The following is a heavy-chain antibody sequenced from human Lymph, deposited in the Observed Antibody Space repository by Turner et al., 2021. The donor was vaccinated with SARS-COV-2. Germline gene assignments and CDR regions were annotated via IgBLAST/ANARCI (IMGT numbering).Heavy chain of an antibody. CDR2: ISYDGSNK. CDR1: VLTFSSYA. Sequence: QVQLVESGRGVVQPGRSLRLTCAAAVLTFSSYARHWFRQGPDTGLEWVALISYDGSNKAYADSVKGRFTISRDNSKNTLYLQMNSLRAEDTAVYYCAREMGAGSDYWGQGTLVTVSS. CDR3: AREMGAGSDY. V-gene: IGHV3-30*01. J-gene: IGHJ4*02. D-gene: IGHD3-10*01.